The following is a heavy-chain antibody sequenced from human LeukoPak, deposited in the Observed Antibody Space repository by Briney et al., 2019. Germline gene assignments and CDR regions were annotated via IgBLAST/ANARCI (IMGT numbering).Heavy chain of an antibody. CDR3: SRHDTTLGVVVY. CDR1: GGAISGSSYY. V-gene: IGHV4-39*01. J-gene: IGHJ4*02. CDR2: LYYSGST. Sequence: SETLSLTCTVSGGAISGSSYYWGWIRQSPGKGLEWIGSLYYSGSTYYNPSLKSRVTISVDTSKNQFSLKLSSVTVADTAVYYCSRHDTTLGVVVYWGQRTLVTVSS. D-gene: IGHD3-3*01.